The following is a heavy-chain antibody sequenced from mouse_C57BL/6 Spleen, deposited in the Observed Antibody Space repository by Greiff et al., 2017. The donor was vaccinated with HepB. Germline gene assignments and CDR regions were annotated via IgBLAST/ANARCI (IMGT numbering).Heavy chain of an antibody. CDR2: IYPRSGNT. CDR1: GYTFTSYG. D-gene: IGHD1-1*01. J-gene: IGHJ3*01. V-gene: IGHV1-81*01. Sequence: QVQLQQSGAELARPGASVKLSCKASGYTFTSYGISWVKQRTGQGLEWIGEIYPRSGNTYYNEKFKGKATLTADKSSSTAYMELRSLTSEDSAVYFCARSRGSSSSYLAYGGQGTLVTVSA. CDR3: ARSRGSSSSYLAY.